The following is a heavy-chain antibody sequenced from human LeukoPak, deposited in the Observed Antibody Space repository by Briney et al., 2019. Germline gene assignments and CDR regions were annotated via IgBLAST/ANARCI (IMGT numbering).Heavy chain of an antibody. J-gene: IGHJ3*02. D-gene: IGHD1-26*01. V-gene: IGHV4-61*02. CDR3: ARGEGGATESGVFDI. Sequence: SGTLSLTCTVSGGSISSGSYYWSWIRQPAGKGLEWIGRIYTTGSTNYNPSLQSRVTISLDTSKNQFSLKLSSVTAADTAMYYCARGEGGATESGVFDIWGQGTMVTVTS. CDR2: IYTTGST. CDR1: GGSISSGSYY.